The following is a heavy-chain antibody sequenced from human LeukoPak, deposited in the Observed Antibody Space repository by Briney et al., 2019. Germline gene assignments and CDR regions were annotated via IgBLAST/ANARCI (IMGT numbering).Heavy chain of an antibody. CDR3: ARDRTAYSYGTLFDY. V-gene: IGHV3-30*02. CDR1: GFIFSNYG. Sequence: GGSLRLSCAASGFIFSNYGMHWVRQAPGKGLEWVAFIQYDGSKKYYADSVKGRFTISRDNSRNTLSLQMNSLRTEDTAVYYCARDRTAYSYGTLFDYWGQGTLVTVSS. J-gene: IGHJ4*02. CDR2: IQYDGSKK. D-gene: IGHD5-12*01.